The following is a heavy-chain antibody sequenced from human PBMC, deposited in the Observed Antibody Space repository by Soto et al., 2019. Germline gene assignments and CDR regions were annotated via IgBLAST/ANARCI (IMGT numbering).Heavy chain of an antibody. Sequence: EVQLVESGGGLVQPGGSLRLSCAASGFTFSSYSMNWVRQARGKGLEWVSYISSSSSTIYYAHSVKGRFTISRHNAMNSRYRQIKSRRDADMAVYYFARDRIPYDDCVAYGGHVSLVIVSS. CDR3: ARDRIPYDDCVAY. V-gene: IGHV3-48*02. J-gene: IGHJ4*03. D-gene: IGHD4-17*01. CDR1: GFTFSSYS. CDR2: ISSSSSTI.